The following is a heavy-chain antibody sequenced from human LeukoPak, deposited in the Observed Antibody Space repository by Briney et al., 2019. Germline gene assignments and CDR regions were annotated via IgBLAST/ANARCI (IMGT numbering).Heavy chain of an antibody. CDR3: ARLRGYGNWFDP. J-gene: IGHJ5*02. Sequence: SVKVSCKASGGTFSSYTINWVRQAPGQGLEWMGGIIPVFGTANYVQKFQGRVTITADESTSTAYMELSSLRSEDTAVYYCARLRGYGNWFDPWGQGTLVTVSS. D-gene: IGHD5-12*01. CDR2: IIPVFGTA. CDR1: GGTFSSYT. V-gene: IGHV1-69*13.